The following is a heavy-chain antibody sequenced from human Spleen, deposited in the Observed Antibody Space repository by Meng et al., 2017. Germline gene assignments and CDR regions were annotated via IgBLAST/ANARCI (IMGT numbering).Heavy chain of an antibody. CDR1: GGSVSSGSYY. Sequence: SETLSLTCTVSGGSVSSGSYYWSWIRQPPGKGLEWIGYIYYSGSTNYNPSLTSRVTISADTSKNQFSLRLSSVTAADTAVYYCAREADSMVRGVIIAGYYYYGMDVWGQGTTVTVSS. J-gene: IGHJ6*02. V-gene: IGHV4-61*01. CDR2: IYYSGST. CDR3: AREADSMVRGVIIAGYYYYGMDV. D-gene: IGHD3-10*01.